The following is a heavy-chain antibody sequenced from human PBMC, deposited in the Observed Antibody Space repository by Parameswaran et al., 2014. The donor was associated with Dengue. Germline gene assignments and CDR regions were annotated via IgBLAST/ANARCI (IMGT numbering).Heavy chain of an antibody. D-gene: IGHD6-13*01. CDR2: IYYSGST. V-gene: IGHV4-59*08. CDR3: ARFGYSSSWQGQYYYGMDV. Sequence: PGKGLEWIGYIYYSGSTNYNPSLKSRVTISVDTSKNQFSLKLSSVTAADTAVYYCARFGYSSSWQGQYYYGMDVWGQGDHGHRLL. J-gene: IGHJ6*02.